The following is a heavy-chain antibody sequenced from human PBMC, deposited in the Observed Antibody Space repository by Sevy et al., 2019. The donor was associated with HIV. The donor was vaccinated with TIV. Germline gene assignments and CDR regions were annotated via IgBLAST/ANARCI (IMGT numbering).Heavy chain of an antibody. D-gene: IGHD6-13*01. Sequence: GGSLRLSCAASGFTFSSYWINWVRQAPGEGLEWVANINQGGNQKHFLDSVKGRFTISRDNAENAVYLQMNSLRVEDTAVYYCARGLSGAAASRFDSWGQGTLVTVSS. CDR2: INQGGNQK. CDR3: ARGLSGAAASRFDS. J-gene: IGHJ4*02. V-gene: IGHV3-7*03. CDR1: GFTFSSYW.